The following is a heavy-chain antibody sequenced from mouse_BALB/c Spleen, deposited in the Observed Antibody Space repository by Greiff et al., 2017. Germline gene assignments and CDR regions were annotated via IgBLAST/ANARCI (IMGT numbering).Heavy chain of an antibody. CDR2: IWAGGST. V-gene: IGHV2-9*02. CDR3: ARDKYDSGFAY. CDR1: GFSLTSYG. J-gene: IGHJ3*01. D-gene: IGHD2-14*01. Sequence: VQVVESGPGLVAPSQSLSITCTVSGFSLTSYGVHWVRQPPGKGLEWLGVIWAGGSTNYNSALMSSLSISKDNSKSQVFLKMNSLQTDDTAMYYCARDKYDSGFAYWGQGTLVTVSA.